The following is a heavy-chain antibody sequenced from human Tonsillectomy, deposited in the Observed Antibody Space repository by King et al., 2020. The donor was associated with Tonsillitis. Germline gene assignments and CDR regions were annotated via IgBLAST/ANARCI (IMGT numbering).Heavy chain of an antibody. V-gene: IGHV4-39*02. CDR1: GGSISSSSYY. CDR3: AREDYDSSGCYSGL. D-gene: IGHD3-22*01. Sequence: LQLQESGPGLVKPSETLSLTCTVSGGSISSSSYYWGWIRQPPGKGLEWIGSIYYSGSTYYNPSLKSRVTISVDTSKNQFSLKLSSVTAADTAVYYCAREDYDSSGCYSGLWGQGTLVTVSS. CDR2: IYYSGST. J-gene: IGHJ4*02.